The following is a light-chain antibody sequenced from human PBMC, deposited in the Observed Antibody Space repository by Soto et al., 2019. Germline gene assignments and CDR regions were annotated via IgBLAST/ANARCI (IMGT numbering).Light chain of an antibody. CDR3: QQYSSSPFT. J-gene: IGKJ4*01. CDR2: GAS. V-gene: IGKV3-20*01. CDR1: QSVSSSS. Sequence: EIVLTQSPGTLSLSPGERATLSRRASQSVSSSSLAWYQQKPGQAPRLLIHGASSRAAGIPDRFSGSGSGTDFTLTISRLEPEDFAVYYCQQYSSSPFTFGGGTKVEIK.